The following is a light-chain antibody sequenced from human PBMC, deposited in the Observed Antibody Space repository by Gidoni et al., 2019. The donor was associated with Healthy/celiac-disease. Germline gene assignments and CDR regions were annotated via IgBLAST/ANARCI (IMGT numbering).Light chain of an antibody. CDR1: QRISSY. Sequence: MTQSPSSLSASVGDRVTITCRASQRISSYLNWYQQKPGKDPNLLISAASSLHSGVPSRFLFRGSGPDFTLPISLLQPDSFATYSCQQRSGTLSCTFVQGTKLEIK. V-gene: IGKV1-39*01. J-gene: IGKJ2*02. CDR3: QQRSGTLSCT. CDR2: AAS.